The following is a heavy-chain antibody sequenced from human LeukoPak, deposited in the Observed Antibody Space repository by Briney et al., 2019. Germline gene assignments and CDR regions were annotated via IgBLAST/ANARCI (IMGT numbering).Heavy chain of an antibody. CDR3: VREGNWAY. J-gene: IGHJ4*02. Sequence: PGGSLRLSCEVSGFTVSDNYMSWVRQVPGKGLEWVSVLYNSGNSYYAGSVKGRFSTSRDNSKNTLYLQMNSLRTEDTAIYYCVREGNWAYWGLGTLVTVSS. CDR1: GFTVSDNY. V-gene: IGHV3-53*05. D-gene: IGHD1-1*01. CDR2: LYNSGNS.